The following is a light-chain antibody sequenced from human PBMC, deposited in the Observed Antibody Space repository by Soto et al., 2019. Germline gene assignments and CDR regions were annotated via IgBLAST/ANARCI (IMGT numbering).Light chain of an antibody. CDR2: DAS. Sequence: DIQMTQSPSILSSSVGDRATTTCRASQSISSWLAWYQQKPGKAPKLLIYDASILESGVPSRFSGSGSGTEFTLTISSLQPDDFATYYCQQYNSYRTFGQGTKVDIK. CDR1: QSISSW. CDR3: QQYNSYRT. V-gene: IGKV1-5*01. J-gene: IGKJ1*01.